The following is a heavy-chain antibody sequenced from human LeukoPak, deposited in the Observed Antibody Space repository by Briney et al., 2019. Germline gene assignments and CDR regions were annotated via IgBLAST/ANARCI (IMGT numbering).Heavy chain of an antibody. CDR2: IYSGGST. J-gene: IGHJ6*02. CDR3: AREGGYCSGGSRLFYGMDV. CDR1: GFTVSSNY. Sequence: GESLRLSCAASGFTVSSNYMSWVRQAPGKGLEWVSVIYSGGSTYYADSVKGRFTISRDNSKNTLYLQMNSLRAEDTAVYYCAREGGYCSGGSRLFYGMDVWGQGTTVTVSS. D-gene: IGHD2-15*01. V-gene: IGHV3-53*01.